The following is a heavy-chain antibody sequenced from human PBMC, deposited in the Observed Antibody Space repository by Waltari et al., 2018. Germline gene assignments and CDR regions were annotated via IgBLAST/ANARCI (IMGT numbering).Heavy chain of an antibody. CDR1: GFTLSGPW. CDR3: ARGADL. D-gene: IGHD3-3*01. V-gene: IGHV3-74*01. Sequence: EVQLVESGGGLVQHGGSLRLSCAASGFTLSGPWLHWVRQVPGKGLVWVSRISGDGSTINYADSVKGRFTISRDTAKNTLYLQMNSLRAEDTAVYYCARGADLRGQGILVTVSS. J-gene: IGHJ4*02. CDR2: ISGDGSTI.